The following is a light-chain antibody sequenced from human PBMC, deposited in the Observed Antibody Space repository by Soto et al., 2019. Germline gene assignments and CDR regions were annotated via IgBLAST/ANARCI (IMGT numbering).Light chain of an antibody. V-gene: IGLV1-44*01. CDR2: TDN. CDR3: AAWDDSLNGWV. CDR1: SSNIETNT. Sequence: QPVLTQPPSASGTPGQRVTLSCSGSSSNIETNTVSWYQQLPGTAPKLLIYTDNQRPSGVPDRFSGSKSGTSASLDISGLQSEDEADYYGAAWDDSLNGWVFGGGTKLTVL. J-gene: IGLJ3*02.